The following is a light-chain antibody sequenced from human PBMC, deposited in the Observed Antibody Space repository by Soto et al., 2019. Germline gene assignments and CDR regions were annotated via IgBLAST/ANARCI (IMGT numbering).Light chain of an antibody. Sequence: QSVLTQPPSVSAALGQKVTISCSGSNSNIGNNYVSWYQQLPGAAPKLLIYDNHMRPSGIPDRFSGSKSGTSATLGITGLQTGDEADYYCETWDSSLSAGVFGGGTKLTV. CDR2: DNH. V-gene: IGLV1-51*01. J-gene: IGLJ3*02. CDR3: ETWDSSLSAGV. CDR1: NSNIGNNY.